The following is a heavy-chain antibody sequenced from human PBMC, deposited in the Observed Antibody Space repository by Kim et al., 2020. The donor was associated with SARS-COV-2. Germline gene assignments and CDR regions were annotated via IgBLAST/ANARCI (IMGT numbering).Heavy chain of an antibody. Sequence: ASVKVSCKASGYTFTSYGISWVRQAPGQGLEWLGWVGAYNGDTNYAQNLQGRVTLTTDTSTSTAFLELRILRSDDTAVYFCARDRGYGDDTFDYWGQGTL. CDR2: VGAYNGDT. J-gene: IGHJ4*02. CDR1: GYTFTSYG. V-gene: IGHV1-18*01. D-gene: IGHD4-17*01. CDR3: ARDRGYGDDTFDY.